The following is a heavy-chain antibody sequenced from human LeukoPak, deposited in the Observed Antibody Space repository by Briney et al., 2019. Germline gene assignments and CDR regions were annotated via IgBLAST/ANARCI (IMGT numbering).Heavy chain of an antibody. J-gene: IGHJ4*02. CDR3: AKAGERYSYGRCYFDY. V-gene: IGHV3-23*01. CDR1: GFTFNNYA. CDR2: ISNTGGTT. D-gene: IGHD5-18*01. Sequence: PGGSLRLSCAASGFTFNNYAMSWVRQAPGKGLEWVSAISNTGGTTYYADSVKGRFTISRDNSKNTLYLQMNSLRAEDTAIYYCAKAGERYSYGRCYFDYWGQEILVTVSS.